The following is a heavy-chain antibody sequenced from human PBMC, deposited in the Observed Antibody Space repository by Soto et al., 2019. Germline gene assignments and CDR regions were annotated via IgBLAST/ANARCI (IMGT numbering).Heavy chain of an antibody. V-gene: IGHV5-51*01. CDR2: IYPGDSDT. D-gene: IGHD2-2*01. J-gene: IGHJ4*02. CDR1: GYRFTNYW. CDR3: ARDYCSGTTCYEFHY. Sequence: PGESLKISCKGSGYRFTNYWIGWVRQMPGKGLEWMGIIYPGDSDTRYSPSFQGQVTISADKSINTAYLQWSSLKASDTAMHYCARDYCSGTTCYEFHYWGQGTQVTVS.